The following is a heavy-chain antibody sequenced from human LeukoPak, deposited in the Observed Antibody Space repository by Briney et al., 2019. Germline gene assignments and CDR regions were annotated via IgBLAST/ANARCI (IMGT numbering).Heavy chain of an antibody. CDR1: GITVRNNF. CDR2: IYSGGET. CDR3: TRDPPAVVTNTYA. V-gene: IGHV3-66*01. J-gene: IGHJ5*02. D-gene: IGHD4-17*01. Sequence: PGGSLRLSCAASGITVRNNFMIWVRQAPGKGLEWVSLIYSGGETYYADSVKGRFSISRDNSKNTVYLQMNSLRAEDTAVYYCTRDPPAVVTNTYAWGQGTLVTVSS.